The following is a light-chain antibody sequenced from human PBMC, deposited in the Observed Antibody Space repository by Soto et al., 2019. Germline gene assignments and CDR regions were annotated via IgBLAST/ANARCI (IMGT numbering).Light chain of an antibody. Sequence: EIVMTQSPATLSVSPGERATLSCRASQSVSSNLAWYQQKPGQAPRLLIYGPSTRATGIPARFIGSGSGTEFTLTISSLQSEDFAVYYCQQYNNWLFGQGTKLEIK. CDR3: QQYNNWL. J-gene: IGKJ2*01. CDR2: GPS. V-gene: IGKV3-15*01. CDR1: QSVSSN.